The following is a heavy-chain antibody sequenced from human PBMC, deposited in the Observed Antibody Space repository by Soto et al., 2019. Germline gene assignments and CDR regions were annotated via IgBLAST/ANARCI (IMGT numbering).Heavy chain of an antibody. J-gene: IGHJ3*02. Sequence: ESLTISCKGSGDGVSIHWVALLRQMPGKGLEWVGIIYPGNSNTMYSPSSQGQVTISADTALSTTYLQWDTLKPSDTAIYFCASDSHCDGGNCPMGGFDMWGQGTMVTVS. V-gene: IGHV5-51*01. CDR3: ASDSHCDGGNCPMGGFDM. CDR1: GDGVSIHW. CDR2: IYPGNSNT. D-gene: IGHD2-15*01.